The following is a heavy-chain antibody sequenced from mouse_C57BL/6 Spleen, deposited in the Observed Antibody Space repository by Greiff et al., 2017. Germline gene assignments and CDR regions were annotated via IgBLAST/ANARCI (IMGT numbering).Heavy chain of an antibody. CDR1: GYAFSSYW. D-gene: IGHD1-1*01. CDR2: IYPGDGDT. V-gene: IGHV1-80*01. Sequence: VQLQESGAELVKPGASVKISCKASGYAFSSYWMNWVKQRPGKGLEWIGQIYPGDGDTNYNGKFKGKATLTADKSSRRAYMQLSSLTYLDSAVYFCARGVFAFITTVVAPLDYWGQGTSVTVSS. J-gene: IGHJ4*01. CDR3: ARGVFAFITTVVAPLDY.